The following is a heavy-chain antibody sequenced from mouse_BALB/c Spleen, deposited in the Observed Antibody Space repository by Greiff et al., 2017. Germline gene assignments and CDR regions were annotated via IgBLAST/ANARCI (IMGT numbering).Heavy chain of an antibody. CDR1: GFNIKDTY. CDR3: LDSSGYD. V-gene: IGHV14-3*02. CDR2: IDPANGNT. Sequence: EVQLQQSGAELVKPGASVKLSCTASGFNIKDTYMHWVKQRPEQGLEWIGRIDPANGNTKYDPKFQGKATITADTSSNTAYLQLSSLTSEDTAVYYCLDSSGYDWGQGTTLTVSS. J-gene: IGHJ2*01. D-gene: IGHD3-2*01.